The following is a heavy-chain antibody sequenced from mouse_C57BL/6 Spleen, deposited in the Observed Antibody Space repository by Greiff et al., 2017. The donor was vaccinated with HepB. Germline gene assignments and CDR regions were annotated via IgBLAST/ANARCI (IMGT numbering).Heavy chain of an antibody. CDR3: VVAPYAMDY. Sequence: QVQLKESGAELARPGASVKLSCKASGYTFTSYGISWVKQRTGQGLEWIGEIYPRSGNTYYNEKFKGKATLTADKSSSTAYMELRSLTSEDSAVYFCVVAPYAMDYWGQGTSVTVSS. CDR2: IYPRSGNT. V-gene: IGHV1-81*01. CDR1: GYTFTSYG. D-gene: IGHD1-1*01. J-gene: IGHJ4*01.